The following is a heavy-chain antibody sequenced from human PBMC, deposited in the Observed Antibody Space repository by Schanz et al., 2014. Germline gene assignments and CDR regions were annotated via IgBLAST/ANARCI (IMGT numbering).Heavy chain of an antibody. V-gene: IGHV3-20*04. CDR2: MSWNAGSL. Sequence: EVQLVESGGGVVRPGGSLRLSCAASGFGFDDYAMSWVRQAPGKGLEWVSGMSWNAGSLGYGDSVKGRFTISRDNAKNSLYLQMNSLRAEDTAIYFCAKDAAYYDSVIFPDHWGQGTLVTVSS. D-gene: IGHD3-22*01. CDR3: AKDAAYYDSVIFPDH. J-gene: IGHJ4*02. CDR1: GFGFDDYA.